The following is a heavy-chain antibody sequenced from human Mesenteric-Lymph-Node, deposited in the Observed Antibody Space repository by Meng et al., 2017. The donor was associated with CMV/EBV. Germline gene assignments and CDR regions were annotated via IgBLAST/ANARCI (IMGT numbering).Heavy chain of an antibody. CDR2: INPNSGGT. Sequence: KASGYTFTGYGISWVRQAPGQGLEWMGWINPNSGGTNYAQKFQGRVTMTRDTSISTAYMELSRLRSDDTAMYYCASAPRGLAEYFQHWGQGTLVTVSS. J-gene: IGHJ1*01. CDR1: GYTFTGYG. V-gene: IGHV1-2*02. CDR3: ASAPRGLAEYFQH.